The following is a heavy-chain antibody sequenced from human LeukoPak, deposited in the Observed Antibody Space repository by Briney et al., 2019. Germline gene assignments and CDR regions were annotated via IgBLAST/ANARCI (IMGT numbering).Heavy chain of an antibody. D-gene: IGHD3-16*01. Sequence: ASVKVSCKASGYTFTVYSINWLRQAPGQGLEWMGWITTSTGKPTYAQGFTGRFVFSLDTSVSTTYLHINSLKAEDTAVYYCARDASMINFDYWGQGSLVTISS. J-gene: IGHJ4*02. CDR1: GYTFTVYS. CDR2: ITTSTGKP. CDR3: ARDASMINFDY. V-gene: IGHV7-4-1*02.